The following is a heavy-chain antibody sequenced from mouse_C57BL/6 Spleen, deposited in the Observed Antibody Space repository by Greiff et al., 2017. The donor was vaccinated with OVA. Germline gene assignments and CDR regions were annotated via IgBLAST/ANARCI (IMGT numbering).Heavy chain of an antibody. Sequence: VQLQQPGAELVRPGSSVKLSCKASGYTFTSYWMHWVKQRPIQGLEWIGNIDPADSETHYNQKFKDKATLTVDKSSSTAYMQLSSLTSEDSAVYYCARDDDAAGFAYWGQGTLVTVSA. CDR2: IDPADSET. CDR3: ARDDDAAGFAY. D-gene: IGHD2-3*01. CDR1: GYTFTSYW. J-gene: IGHJ3*01. V-gene: IGHV1-52*01.